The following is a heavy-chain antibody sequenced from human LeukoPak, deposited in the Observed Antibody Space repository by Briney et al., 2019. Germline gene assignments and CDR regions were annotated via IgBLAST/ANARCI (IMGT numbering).Heavy chain of an antibody. J-gene: IGHJ5*02. D-gene: IGHD3-10*01. CDR1: GGSISSGGYY. CDR3: ARGGSGVRGVIRNNWFDP. Sequence: PSQTLSLTCTVSGGSISSGGYYWSWIRQHPGKGLEWIGYIYYSGSTYYNPSLKSRVTISVDTSKNQFSLKLSSVTAADTAVYYCARGGSGVRGVIRNNWFDPWGQGTLVTVSS. CDR2: IYYSGST. V-gene: IGHV4-31*03.